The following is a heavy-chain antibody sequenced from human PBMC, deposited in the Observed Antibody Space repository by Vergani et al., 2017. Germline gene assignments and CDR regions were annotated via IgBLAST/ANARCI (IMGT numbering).Heavy chain of an antibody. V-gene: IGHV3-23*01. CDR1: GFTFSTYA. CDR3: AGLQWTSADYYGGFDY. D-gene: IGHD3-22*01. J-gene: IGHJ4*02. CDR2: ISSDGGST. Sequence: EVQLLESGGGLVQPGGFLRLSCAASGFTFSTYAMTWVRQAPGKGLEWVSTISSDGGSTYYADSVKGRFNISRDNSKNTLSLQMNSLTAEDTAIYYCAGLQWTSADYYGGFDYWGQGILVTVSS.